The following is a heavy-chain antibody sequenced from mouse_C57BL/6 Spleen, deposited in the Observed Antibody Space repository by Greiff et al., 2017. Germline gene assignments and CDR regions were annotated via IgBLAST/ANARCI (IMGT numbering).Heavy chain of an antibody. D-gene: IGHD2-2*01. CDR1: GYTFTDHT. Sequence: VQLQQSDAELVKPGASVKISCKVSGYTFTDHTIHWMKQRPEQGLEWIGYIYPRDGSTKYNEKFKGKATLTADKSSSTAYMQLNSLTSEDSAVYFCAREETLYYGYDGFAYWGQGTLVTVSA. CDR3: AREETLYYGYDGFAY. J-gene: IGHJ3*01. V-gene: IGHV1-78*01. CDR2: IYPRDGST.